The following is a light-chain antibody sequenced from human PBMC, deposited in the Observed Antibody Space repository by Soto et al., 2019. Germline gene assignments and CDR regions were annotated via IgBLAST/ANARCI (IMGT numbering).Light chain of an antibody. CDR3: QQSNSFPLT. J-gene: IGKJ4*01. CDR1: QGISSR. CDR2: AAS. V-gene: IGKV1-12*01. Sequence: DIQMTQSPSSVSASVGDRVTITCRASQGISSRLAWYQQKPGKAPNLLIYAASSLQSGVPSRFSGSGSETDFTLTIGSLQHEDFATYYCQQSNSFPLTFGGGNKVDIK.